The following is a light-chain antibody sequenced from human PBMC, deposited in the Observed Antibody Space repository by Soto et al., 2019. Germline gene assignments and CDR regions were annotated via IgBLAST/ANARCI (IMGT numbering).Light chain of an antibody. Sequence: EIVLTQSPGTLSLSPGERATLPCRASQSVSSNYLAWYQQKPGLAPRLLIYGASSRATGIPDRFSGGGSGTDFTLTISRLEPEDFAVYYCQHYGGSVPVTFGQGTKLEIK. CDR3: QHYGGSVPVT. V-gene: IGKV3-20*01. CDR1: QSVSSNY. CDR2: GAS. J-gene: IGKJ2*01.